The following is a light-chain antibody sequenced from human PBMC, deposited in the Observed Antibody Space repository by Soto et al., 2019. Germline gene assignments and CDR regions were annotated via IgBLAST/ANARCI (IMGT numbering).Light chain of an antibody. J-gene: IGLJ3*02. CDR2: EVS. CDR1: SSDIGGFNY. Sequence: QSALTQPASVSGSPGQSITISCTGTSSDIGGFNYVSWYQQHPGTAPKLIIYEVSNRPSGISNRFSGSKSGNTASLTISGLQAEDEADYYCSSYKTTSTLGVFGGGTKLTVL. CDR3: SSYKTTSTLGV. V-gene: IGLV2-14*01.